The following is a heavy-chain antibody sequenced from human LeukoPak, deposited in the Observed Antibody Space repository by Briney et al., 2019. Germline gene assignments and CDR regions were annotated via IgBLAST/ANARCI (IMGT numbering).Heavy chain of an antibody. D-gene: IGHD1-14*01. Sequence: GGSLRLSGAASGFTFSSYSMNWVRQAPGKGLEWVSSISSSSSYIYYADSVKGRFTISRDNAKNSLYLQMNSLRAEDTAVYYCARGGMVQPEDYYYGMDVWGQGTTVTVSS. CDR1: GFTFSSYS. J-gene: IGHJ6*02. CDR3: ARGGMVQPEDYYYGMDV. V-gene: IGHV3-21*01. CDR2: ISSSSSYI.